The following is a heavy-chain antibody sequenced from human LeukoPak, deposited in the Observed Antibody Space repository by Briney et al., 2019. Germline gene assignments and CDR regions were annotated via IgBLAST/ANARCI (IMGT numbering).Heavy chain of an antibody. V-gene: IGHV3-11*04. CDR3: ARDVRYSSGWYLYYYYYIDV. CDR2: ISSSGSTI. D-gene: IGHD6-19*01. Sequence: GGSLRLCCAASGFTFSDYYMSWIRQAPGKGLEWVPYISSSGSTIYYADSVKGRFTISRDNAKNSLYLQMNSLRAEDTAVYYCARDVRYSSGWYLYYYYYIDVWGKGTTVTVSS. CDR1: GFTFSDYY. J-gene: IGHJ6*03.